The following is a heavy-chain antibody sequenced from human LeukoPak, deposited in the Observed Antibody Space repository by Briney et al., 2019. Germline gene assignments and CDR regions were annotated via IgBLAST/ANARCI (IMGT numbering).Heavy chain of an antibody. CDR3: TTGPPYIVLMVYDAAFDI. V-gene: IGHV3-33*01. CDR1: GFTFNSYG. J-gene: IGHJ3*02. D-gene: IGHD2-8*01. Sequence: GGSLRLSCAASGFTFNSYGMHWVRQAPGKGLEWVAVIWYDGSNKDYADSVKGRFTISRDNSKSTLYLQMNSLRAEDTAVYYCTTGPPYIVLMVYDAAFDIWGQGTMVTVSS. CDR2: IWYDGSNK.